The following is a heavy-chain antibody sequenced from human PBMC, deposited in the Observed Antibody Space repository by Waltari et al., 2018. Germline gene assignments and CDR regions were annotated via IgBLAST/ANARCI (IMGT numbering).Heavy chain of an antibody. CDR3: ARGRDGYIQDVFDI. CDR2: ISSSTTT. V-gene: IGHV3-48*01. D-gene: IGHD5-12*01. J-gene: IGHJ3*02. CDR1: GFTFRPYN. Sequence: EVQLVESGGGLVLPGESLRLSSAASGFTFRPYNMNWVRQPPGKGPEWVSYISSSTTTYYADYVKGRFTISRDNAKNSLYLQMNSLRAEDTALYYCARGRDGYIQDVFDIWGQGTMVSVSS.